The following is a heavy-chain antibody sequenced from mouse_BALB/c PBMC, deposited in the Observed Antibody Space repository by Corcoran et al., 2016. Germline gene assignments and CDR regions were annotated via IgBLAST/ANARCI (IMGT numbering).Heavy chain of an antibody. CDR2: IDPANGNT. V-gene: IGHV14-3*02. J-gene: IGHJ1*01. CDR3: ANWDWYFDV. CDR1: GFNIKDTY. D-gene: IGHD4-1*01. Sequence: EDQLQQSGAELVKPGASVKLSCTASGFNIKDTYMHWVKQRPEQGLEWIGRIDPANGNTKYDPKFQGKATMTADTSSNTAYLQLSSLTSEDTAVYYCANWDWYFDVWGAVTTVSVSS.